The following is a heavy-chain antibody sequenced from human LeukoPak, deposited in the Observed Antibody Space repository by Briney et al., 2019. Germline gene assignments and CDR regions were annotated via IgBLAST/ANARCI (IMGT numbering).Heavy chain of an antibody. J-gene: IGHJ3*02. CDR2: ISSSSYI. D-gene: IGHD3-3*01. V-gene: IGHV3-21*01. Sequence: GGSLRLSCAASGFTFSSYSMNWVRQAPGKGLEWVSSISSSSYIYYADSVKGRFTISRDNAKNSLYLQMNSLRAEDTAVYYCARDIGILRFLEWQPEIAFDIWGQGTMVTVSS. CDR3: ARDIGILRFLEWQPEIAFDI. CDR1: GFTFSSYS.